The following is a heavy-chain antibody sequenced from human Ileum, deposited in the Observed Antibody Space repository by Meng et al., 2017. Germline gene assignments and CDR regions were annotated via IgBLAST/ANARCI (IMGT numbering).Heavy chain of an antibody. D-gene: IGHD2-15*01. CDR3: LRHGGKYFDS. CDR2: ICLDNSP. J-gene: IGHJ4*02. CDR1: AGYISSSYY. V-gene: IGHV4-4*02. Sequence: VLLLEPGAGLVKPSGALVLTCSESAGYISSSYYCSRVRQAPGQGLEWIGQICLDNSPTYNPPLENRITISVANSKTQFSLRLPCVTASDTAILYCLRHGGKYFDSWGQGTLVTVSS.